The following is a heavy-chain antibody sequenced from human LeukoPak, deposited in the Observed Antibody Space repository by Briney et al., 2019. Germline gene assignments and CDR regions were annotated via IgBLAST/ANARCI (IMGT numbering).Heavy chain of an antibody. V-gene: IGHV1-2*06. D-gene: IGHD2-15*01. CDR2: INPNSGGK. J-gene: IGHJ5*02. CDR3: ARGYCSGGTCYLVENWLDP. CDR1: GYTLTAYY. Sequence: ASVTVSCKASGYTLTAYYFYWVRQPPGQGLGWVGRINPNSGGKDYAQNFQGRVTMNRDTSISTAYMELSRLRSDDTAVYYCARGYCSGGTCYLVENWLDPWGQGTLVTVSS.